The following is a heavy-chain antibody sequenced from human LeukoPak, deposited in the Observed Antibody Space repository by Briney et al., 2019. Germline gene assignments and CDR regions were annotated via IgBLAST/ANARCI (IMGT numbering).Heavy chain of an antibody. CDR3: AKGGGYSRNAFDI. J-gene: IGHJ3*02. V-gene: IGHV3-23*01. CDR2: ISAPGGNT. CDR1: GFTFSSYA. D-gene: IGHD2-15*01. Sequence: DPGGSLRLSCAAPGFTFSSYALSWVRQPPGKGLEWVSTISAPGGNTYYADSVTGRFTISRDSPKSTLYLQMNSLRAEDTAVYYCAKGGGYSRNAFDIWGQGTMVTVSS.